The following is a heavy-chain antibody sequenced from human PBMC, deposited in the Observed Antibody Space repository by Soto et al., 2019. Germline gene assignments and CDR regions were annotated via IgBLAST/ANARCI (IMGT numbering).Heavy chain of an antibody. CDR3: ATSLFGGPDI. Sequence: GGSLRLSCAASRFTFSTYAMSWVRQAPGKGLEWVSGISGGGGDTSYADSVRGRLTCSRDNSKNTLYLQMNSLRVEDTALYYCATSLFGGPDIWGQGTMVTVSS. J-gene: IGHJ3*02. CDR1: RFTFSTYA. CDR2: ISGGGGDT. V-gene: IGHV3-23*01. D-gene: IGHD2-15*01.